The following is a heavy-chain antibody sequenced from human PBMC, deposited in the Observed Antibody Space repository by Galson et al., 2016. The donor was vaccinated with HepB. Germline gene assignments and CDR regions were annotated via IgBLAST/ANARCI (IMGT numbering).Heavy chain of an antibody. Sequence: SAISGDSVSNNSAAWYWIRQSPSRGLEWLGRTYYRSTWFSDYAVSVMVRITINPDTSKHQVSLQLNSVTPEDTGMYICAREADMGGESTTYDVFDIWGRGTMVTVSS. CDR1: GDSVSNNSAA. J-gene: IGHJ3*02. V-gene: IGHV6-1*01. CDR3: AREADMGGESTTYDVFDI. CDR2: TYYRSTWFS. D-gene: IGHD2-2*01.